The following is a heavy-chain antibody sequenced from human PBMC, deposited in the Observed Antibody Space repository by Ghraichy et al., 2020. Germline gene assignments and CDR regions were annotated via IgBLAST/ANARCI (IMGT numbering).Heavy chain of an antibody. CDR1: GGSISSGSNF. V-gene: IGHV4-39*01. J-gene: IGHJ3*02. CDR2: IYYSGST. CDR3: ARVHCSSSTCFFPDAFDM. D-gene: IGHD2-15*01. Sequence: ESLNISCTVSGGSISSGSNFWGWIRQPPGKGLEWIGNIYYSGSTYYNPSLKSRVTISVDTSRNQFSLKLSSVTVADTAVYYCARVHCSSSTCFFPDAFDMWGQGTVVTVSP.